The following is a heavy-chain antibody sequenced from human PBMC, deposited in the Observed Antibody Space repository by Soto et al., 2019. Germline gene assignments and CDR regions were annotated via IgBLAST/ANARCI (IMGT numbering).Heavy chain of an antibody. J-gene: IGHJ4*02. D-gene: IGHD1-26*01. CDR1: GGSISSYY. V-gene: IGHV4-59*12. CDR3: GRGFDSGKFYAFES. CDR2: IYYSGST. Sequence: SETLSLTCTVSGGSISSYYWSWIRQPPGKGLEWIGYIYYSGSTNYNPSLKSRVTISVDTSKNQFSLKLSSVTAADTAVYYCGRGFDSGKFYAFESWGQGTQVTVSS.